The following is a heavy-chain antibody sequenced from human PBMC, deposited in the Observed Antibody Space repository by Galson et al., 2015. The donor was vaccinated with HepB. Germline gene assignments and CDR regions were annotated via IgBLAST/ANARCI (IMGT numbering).Heavy chain of an antibody. CDR3: ARDPRLGMRGNWFDP. D-gene: IGHD7-27*01. V-gene: IGHV3-74*01. CDR2: INSDGSST. Sequence: SLRLSCAASGFTFSSYWMHWVRHAPGKGLVWVSRINSDGSSTSYADSVKGRFTISRDNAKNTLYLQMNSLRAEDTAVYYCARDPRLGMRGNWFDPWGQGTLVTVSS. CDR1: GFTFSSYW. J-gene: IGHJ5*02.